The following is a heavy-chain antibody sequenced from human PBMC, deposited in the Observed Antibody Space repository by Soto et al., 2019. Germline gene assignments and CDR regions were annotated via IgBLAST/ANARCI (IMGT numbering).Heavy chain of an antibody. D-gene: IGHD6-19*01. CDR1: GFTFSSYA. CDR3: ANRIAVAVPFDY. V-gene: IGHV3-23*01. Sequence: EVQLLESGGGLVQPGGTLRLSCAASGFTFSSYAMSWVRQAPGKRLEWVSAISGSGGSTYYADSVKGRFTISRDNSTNTLYLQMNSLRAEDTAVYYCANRIAVAVPFDYWSQGTLITVSS. CDR2: ISGSGGST. J-gene: IGHJ4*02.